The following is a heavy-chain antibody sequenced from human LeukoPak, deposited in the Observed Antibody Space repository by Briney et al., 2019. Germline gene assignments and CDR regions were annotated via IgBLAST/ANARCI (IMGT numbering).Heavy chain of an antibody. CDR1: GFTFSSYA. CDR2: IRYDESNK. Sequence: GGSLRLSCAASGFTFSSYAMHWVRQAPGKGLEWVAFIRYDESNKYYADSVKGRFTISRDNSKNTLYLQMNSLRAEDTAVYYCARDTLGEGEDANYAVYYFDYWGQGSVVTVSS. J-gene: IGHJ4*02. V-gene: IGHV3-30*14. D-gene: IGHD4/OR15-4a*01. CDR3: ARDTLGEGEDANYAVYYFDY.